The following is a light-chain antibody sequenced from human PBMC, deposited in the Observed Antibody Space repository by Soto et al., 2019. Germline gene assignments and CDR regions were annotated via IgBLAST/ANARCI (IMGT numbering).Light chain of an antibody. V-gene: IGKV3-20*01. CDR1: QSVSSKY. Sequence: DIVLTQSPGTLSLSPGERATLSCRASQSVSSKYLAWYQQKPGQPPRVLIYGTSIRATGITERFSGGGSGTDFTLTITRLESEDFAVYYCQQYVSSLFTFGPGTKVDFK. CDR2: GTS. CDR3: QQYVSSLFT. J-gene: IGKJ3*01.